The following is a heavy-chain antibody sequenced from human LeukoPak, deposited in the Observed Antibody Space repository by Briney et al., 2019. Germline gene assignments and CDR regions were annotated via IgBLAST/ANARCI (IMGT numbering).Heavy chain of an antibody. J-gene: IGHJ4*02. V-gene: IGHV3-48*03. Sequence: GGSLRLSCVASGFTFSGYGVHWVRQAPGKGLEWISYISGGGTNVDYADYVKGRFTISRDNAKNSLYPQMNSLRAEDTAVYYCATTSPRYCSRTSCFGGFFDYWGQGTLVTVSS. CDR3: ATTSPRYCSRTSCFGGFFDY. D-gene: IGHD2-2*01. CDR2: ISGGGTNV. CDR1: GFTFSGYG.